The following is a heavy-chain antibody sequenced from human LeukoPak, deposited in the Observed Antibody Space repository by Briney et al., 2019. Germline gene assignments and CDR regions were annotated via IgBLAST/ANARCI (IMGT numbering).Heavy chain of an antibody. CDR2: IDYSGGET. V-gene: IGHV3-23*01. Sequence: GGSLRLSCTASGFTLSSYEMSWIRQAPGKGLEWVSSIDYSGGETHYADSVKGRFTISRDNSKNTLYLQMNSLRAEDTAVYYCAKGGRWLPSLSPGPFDYWGQGTLVTVSS. D-gene: IGHD5-24*01. J-gene: IGHJ4*02. CDR1: GFTLSSYE. CDR3: AKGGRWLPSLSPGPFDY.